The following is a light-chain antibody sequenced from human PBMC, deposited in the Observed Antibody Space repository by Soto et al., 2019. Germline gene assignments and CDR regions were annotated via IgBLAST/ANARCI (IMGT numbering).Light chain of an antibody. J-gene: IGLJ1*01. Sequence: QSVLTQPPSVSGAPGQRVTISCTGTSSNIGAGYEVHWYHQLPGTAPKLLVSGNDNRPPGVPDRLSASKSGTSGSLAITGLQAEDEGHYYCQSYDRGLTAYVFGTGTKLTVL. CDR3: QSYDRGLTAYV. CDR2: GND. V-gene: IGLV1-40*01. CDR1: SSNIGAGYE.